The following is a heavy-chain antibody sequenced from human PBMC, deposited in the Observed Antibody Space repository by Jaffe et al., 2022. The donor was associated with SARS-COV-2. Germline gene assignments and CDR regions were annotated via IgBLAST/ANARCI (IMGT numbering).Heavy chain of an antibody. CDR1: GFIFSSHA. Sequence: QVQLVESGGGVVQPGRSLRLSCAASGFIFSSHAMHWVRQAPGKGLEWVAFISYDGNIKYYADSVKGRFTISRDNSKNTVYLQMNNLRAEDTALYYCARDFSEKYSRDFWGQGTLVTVSS. D-gene: IGHD2-15*01. J-gene: IGHJ4*02. CDR3: ARDFSEKYSRDF. CDR2: ISYDGNIK. V-gene: IGHV3-30-3*01.